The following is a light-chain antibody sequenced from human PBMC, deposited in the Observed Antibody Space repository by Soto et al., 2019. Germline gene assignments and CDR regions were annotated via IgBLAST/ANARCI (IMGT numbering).Light chain of an antibody. CDR3: CSYAGSYTLWV. CDR2: DVS. J-gene: IGLJ1*01. CDR1: SSDVGGYNY. V-gene: IGLV2-11*01. Sequence: QSALTQPRSVSGSPGQSVTISCTGTSSDVGGYNYVSWYQQHPGKVPKLMIYDVSKRPPGVPDRFSGSKSGNTASLTISGLQAEDEADYYCCSYAGSYTLWVFGTGTKVTVL.